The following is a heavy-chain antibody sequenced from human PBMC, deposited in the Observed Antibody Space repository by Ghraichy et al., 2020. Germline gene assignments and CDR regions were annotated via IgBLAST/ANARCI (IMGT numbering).Heavy chain of an antibody. CDR3: ARDIGPRHYFDY. Sequence: SETLSLTCTVYGGSISSYYWSWIRQPAGKGLEWIGCIYTSGSTNYNPSLKSRVTMSVDTSKNQFSLKLSSVTAADTAVYYCARDIGPRHYFDYWGQGTLVTVSS. CDR2: IYTSGST. J-gene: IGHJ4*02. CDR1: GGSISSYY. D-gene: IGHD3/OR15-3a*01. V-gene: IGHV4-4*07.